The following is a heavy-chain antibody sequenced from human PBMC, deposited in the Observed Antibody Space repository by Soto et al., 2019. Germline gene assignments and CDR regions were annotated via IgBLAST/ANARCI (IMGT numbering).Heavy chain of an antibody. CDR3: AKDVDRLGELQGYFQS. V-gene: IGHV3-9*01. J-gene: IGHJ1*01. Sequence: GGSLRLSCTVSGFMFEDFAMHWVRQAPGQGLGWVSGINWNGVNKGYAESVLGRFTISRDNAKKSLYLDMNYLRPEDTALYFCAKDVDRLGELQGYFQSWGQGTRVTVAS. CDR1: GFMFEDFA. CDR2: INWNGVNK. D-gene: IGHD3-16*01.